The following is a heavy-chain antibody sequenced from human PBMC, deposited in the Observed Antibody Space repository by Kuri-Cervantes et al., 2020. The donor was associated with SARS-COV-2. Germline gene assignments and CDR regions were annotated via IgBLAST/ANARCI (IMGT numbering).Heavy chain of an antibody. CDR3: ARDSDFWSGYRYFDY. Sequence: ASVKVSCKASGYTFTSYAMHWVRQAPGQRLEWMGWINAGNGNTKYSQKFQGRVTITRDTSASTAYMELSSLRSEDTAVYYCARDSDFWSGYRYFDYWGQGTLVTVSS. J-gene: IGHJ4*02. V-gene: IGHV1-3*01. D-gene: IGHD3-3*01. CDR2: INAGNGNT. CDR1: GYTFTSYA.